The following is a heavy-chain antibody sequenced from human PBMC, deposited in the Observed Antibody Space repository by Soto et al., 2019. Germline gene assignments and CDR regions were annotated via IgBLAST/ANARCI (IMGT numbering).Heavy chain of an antibody. CDR3: ASQYYDFWSGYHDAFDI. V-gene: IGHV4-34*01. Sequence: QVQLQQWGAGLLKPSETLSLTCAVYGGSFSGYYWSWIRQPPGKGLEWIGEINHSGSTNYNPSLKSRVTISVDTSKNQFSLKLSSVTAADTAVYYCASQYYDFWSGYHDAFDIWGQGTMVTVSS. CDR2: INHSGST. D-gene: IGHD3-3*01. CDR1: GGSFSGYY. J-gene: IGHJ3*02.